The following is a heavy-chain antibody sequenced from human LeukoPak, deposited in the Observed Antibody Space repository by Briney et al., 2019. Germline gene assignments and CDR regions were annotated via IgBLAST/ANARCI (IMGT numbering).Heavy chain of an antibody. CDR1: GYTFTSYY. Sequence: ASVKVSCKASGYTFTSYYMHWVRQAPGQGLEWMGIINPSGGSTSYAQKFQGRVTMTTDTSTSTAYMELRSLRSDDTAVYYCARSRGTGAFDIWGQGTMVSVSS. CDR2: INPSGGST. J-gene: IGHJ3*02. CDR3: ARSRGTGAFDI. V-gene: IGHV1-46*01.